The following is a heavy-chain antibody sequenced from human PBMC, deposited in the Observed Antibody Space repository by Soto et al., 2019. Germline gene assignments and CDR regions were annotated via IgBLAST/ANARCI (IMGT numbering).Heavy chain of an antibody. D-gene: IGHD5-18*01. CDR3: ARDRGYTYGFDF. Sequence: GGSLRLSCAASVLPFTSYSMNWVRQAPGKGLEWVSFIHSSSSTIYYADSVKGRFTISRDNAKNSLYLQMNSLRDEDTAVYYCARDRGYTYGFDFWGQGALVTVSS. CDR1: VLPFTSYS. CDR2: IHSSSSTI. V-gene: IGHV3-48*02. J-gene: IGHJ4*02.